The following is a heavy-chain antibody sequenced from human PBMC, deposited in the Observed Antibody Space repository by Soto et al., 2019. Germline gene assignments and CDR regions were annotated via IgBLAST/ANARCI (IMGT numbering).Heavy chain of an antibody. V-gene: IGHV3-30*03. CDR1: GFTFSSYG. CDR3: ASSPSSPYYYYGMDV. Sequence: ESGGGVVQPGRSLRLSCAASGFTFSSYGMHWVRQAPGKGLEWVAVISYDGSNKYYADSVKGRFTISRDNSKNTLYLQMNSLRAEDTAVYYCASSPSSPYYYYGMDVWGQGTTVTVSS. J-gene: IGHJ6*02. CDR2: ISYDGSNK.